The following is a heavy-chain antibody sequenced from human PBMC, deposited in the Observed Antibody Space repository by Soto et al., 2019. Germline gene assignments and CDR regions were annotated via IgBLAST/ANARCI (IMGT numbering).Heavy chain of an antibody. Sequence: SETLSLTCTVPGGSISSYYWSWIRQPPGKGLEWIGYIYYSGSTNYNPSLKSRVTISVDTSKNQFSLKLSSVTAADTAVYYCARSLGWFDPWGQGTLVTVSS. CDR3: ARSLGWFDP. J-gene: IGHJ5*02. D-gene: IGHD3-16*01. V-gene: IGHV4-59*08. CDR1: GGSISSYY. CDR2: IYYSGST.